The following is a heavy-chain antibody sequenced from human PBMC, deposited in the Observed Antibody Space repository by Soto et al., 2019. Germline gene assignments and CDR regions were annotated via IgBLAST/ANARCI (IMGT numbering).Heavy chain of an antibody. CDR2: IFYSGAT. J-gene: IGHJ4*02. CDR3: ARVFPSYCGGDCSHFDS. Sequence: QVQLQESGPGLVKPSETLSLTCTVSGASINSYYWTWIRQSPGKGLEWIGFIFYSGATNSNPSLNSRVTMSVDTSQNEFSLRLSSVTAADTAVYYCARVFPSYCGGDCSHFDSWGQGTLVTVSS. CDR1: GASINSYY. D-gene: IGHD2-21*02. V-gene: IGHV4-59*01.